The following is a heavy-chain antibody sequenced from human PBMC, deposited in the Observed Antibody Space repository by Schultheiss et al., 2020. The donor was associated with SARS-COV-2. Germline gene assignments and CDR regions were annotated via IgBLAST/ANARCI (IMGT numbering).Heavy chain of an antibody. J-gene: IGHJ6*02. CDR3: ARASGWKLLYYYYYGMDV. D-gene: IGHD6-19*01. CDR2: IYHSGST. Sequence: SETLSLTCTVSGGSVSSGSYYWSWIRQPPGKGLEWIGYIYHSGSTNYNPSLKSRVTISVDTSKNQFTLKLSSVTAADTAVYYCARASGWKLLYYYYYGMDVWGQGTTVTVSS. V-gene: IGHV4-61*01. CDR1: GGSVSSGSYY.